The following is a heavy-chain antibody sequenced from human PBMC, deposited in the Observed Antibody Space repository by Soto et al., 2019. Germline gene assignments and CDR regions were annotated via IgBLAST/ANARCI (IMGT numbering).Heavy chain of an antibody. CDR2: LWYDGSNK. V-gene: IGHV3-33*01. J-gene: IGHJ6*02. Sequence: QVQLVESGGGVVQPGRSLRLSCAASGFTFSSYGMHWVRQAPGKGLEWVAVLWYDGSNKYYADSVKGRFTISRDNSKNTLYLQMNSLRAEDTAVYYCASEYCSGGRCYYYGMDVWGQGTTVTVSS. CDR3: ASEYCSGGRCYYYGMDV. D-gene: IGHD2-15*01. CDR1: GFTFSSYG.